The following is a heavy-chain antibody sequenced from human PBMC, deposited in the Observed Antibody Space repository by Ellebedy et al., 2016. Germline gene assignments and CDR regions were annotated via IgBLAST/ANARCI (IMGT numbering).Heavy chain of an antibody. CDR3: ARDGLAQLGFNR. CDR2: IYYSGST. Sequence: SETLSLXXTVSGGSISSGGYYWSWIRQHPGKGLEWIGYIYYSGSTYYNPSLKSRVTISVDTSKNQFSLKLSSVTAADTAVYYCARDGLAQLGFNRWGQGTLVTVSS. V-gene: IGHV4-31*03. CDR1: GGSISSGGYY. D-gene: IGHD1-1*01. J-gene: IGHJ5*02.